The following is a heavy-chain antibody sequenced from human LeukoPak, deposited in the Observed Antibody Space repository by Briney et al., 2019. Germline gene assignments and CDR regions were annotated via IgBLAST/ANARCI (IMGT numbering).Heavy chain of an antibody. CDR3: ARDLDSSGPGLRGY. CDR2: ISSSSSYI. V-gene: IGHV3-21*01. Sequence: GGSLRLSSAASGFTFSSYSMNWVRQAPGKGLEWVSSISSSSSYIYYADSVKGRFTISRDNAKNSLYLQMNSLRAEDTAVYYCARDLDSSGPGLRGYWGQGTLVTVSS. CDR1: GFTFSSYS. D-gene: IGHD6-19*01. J-gene: IGHJ4*02.